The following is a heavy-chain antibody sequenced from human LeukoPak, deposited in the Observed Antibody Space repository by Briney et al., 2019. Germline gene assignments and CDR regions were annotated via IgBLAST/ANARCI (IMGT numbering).Heavy chain of an antibody. CDR3: ATDDYSGLLDY. CDR2: VDPEDGET. J-gene: IGHJ4*02. Sequence: GATVKISCKVSGYTFTDYYMHWVPQAPGKGREWMGLVDPEDGETIYAEKFQGRVTITADTSTDTAYMELSSLRSEDTAVHYCATDDYSGLLDYWGQGTLVTVSS. D-gene: IGHD4-11*01. V-gene: IGHV1-69-2*01. CDR1: GYTFTDYY.